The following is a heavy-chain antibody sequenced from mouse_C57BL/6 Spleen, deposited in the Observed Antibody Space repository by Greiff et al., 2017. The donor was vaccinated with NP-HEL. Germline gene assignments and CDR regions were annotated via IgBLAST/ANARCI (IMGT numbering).Heavy chain of an antibody. Sequence: VKLMESGPGLVQPSQSLSITCTVSGFSLTSYGVHWVRQSPGKGLEWLGVIWSGGSTDYNAAFISRLSISKDNSKSQVFFKMNSLQADDTAIYYCARNPYYGSSPWYFDVWGTGTTVTVSS. CDR2: IWSGGST. CDR1: GFSLTSYG. CDR3: ARNPYYGSSPWYFDV. V-gene: IGHV2-2*01. D-gene: IGHD1-1*01. J-gene: IGHJ1*03.